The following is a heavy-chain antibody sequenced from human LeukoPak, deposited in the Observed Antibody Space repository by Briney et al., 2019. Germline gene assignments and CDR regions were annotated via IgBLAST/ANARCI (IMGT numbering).Heavy chain of an antibody. J-gene: IGHJ3*02. CDR2: IYYSGST. CDR3: ARHPWVGSRGAFDI. D-gene: IGHD1-26*01. V-gene: IGHV4-59*08. Sequence: KASETLSLTCTVSGGSISSYYWSWIRQPPGKGLEWIGYIYYSGSTNYNPSLKSRVTISVDTSKNQFSLKLSSVTAADTAVYYCARHPWVGSRGAFDIWGQGKMVTVSS. CDR1: GGSISSYY.